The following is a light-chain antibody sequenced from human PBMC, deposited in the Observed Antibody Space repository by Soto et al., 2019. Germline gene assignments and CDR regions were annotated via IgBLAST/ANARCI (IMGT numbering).Light chain of an antibody. V-gene: IGLV2-14*01. CDR1: SSDVGGYNY. CDR3: SSYTSSSTWV. Sequence: QSALTQPASVSGSPGQSITISCTGTSSDVGGYNYVSWYQQHPGKAPKLMIYDVSNRPSGVSNRFSGSKSGNTASLTTSGLQAEDEADXYCSSYTSSSTWVFGTGTRSPS. J-gene: IGLJ1*01. CDR2: DVS.